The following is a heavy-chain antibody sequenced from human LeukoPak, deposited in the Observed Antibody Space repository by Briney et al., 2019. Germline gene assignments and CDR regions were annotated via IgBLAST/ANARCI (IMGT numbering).Heavy chain of an antibody. CDR3: ATKWRGGYCSGGSCVDP. CDR1: GFTFSSYA. J-gene: IGHJ5*02. V-gene: IGHV3-23*01. CDR2: ISGSGGST. Sequence: GGSLRLSCAASGFTFSSYAMSWVRQAPGKGLEWVSAISGSGGSTYYADSVKGRFTISRDNSKNTLYLQMNSLRAEDMAVYYCATKWRGGYCSGGSCVDPWGQGTLVTVSS. D-gene: IGHD2-15*01.